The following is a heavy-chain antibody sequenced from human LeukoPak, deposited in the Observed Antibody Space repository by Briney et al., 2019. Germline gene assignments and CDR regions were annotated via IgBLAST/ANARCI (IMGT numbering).Heavy chain of an antibody. V-gene: IGHV1-3*01. J-gene: IGHJ4*02. CDR1: GYTFTSYA. Sequence: ASVKVSCKASGYTFTSYAMHWVRQAPGQRLEWMGWINAGNGNTKYSQKFQGRVTITRDTSASTAYTELRSLRSDDTAVYYCARDKYSSKSLRYWGQGTLVNVSS. CDR3: ARDKYSSKSLRY. CDR2: INAGNGNT. D-gene: IGHD6-13*01.